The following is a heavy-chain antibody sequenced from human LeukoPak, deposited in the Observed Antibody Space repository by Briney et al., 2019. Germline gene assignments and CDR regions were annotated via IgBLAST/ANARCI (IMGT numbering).Heavy chain of an antibody. CDR2: IYASGSA. CDR1: GGSISSGSYY. J-gene: IGHJ5*02. CDR3: ARIGVVVMVDNWFDP. V-gene: IGHV4-61*02. D-gene: IGHD2-8*01. Sequence: SQTLSLTCTVSGGSISSGSYYWSWIRQPAGKGLEWIGRIYASGSANYNPSLKSRVTISVDTSKNQFSLKLSSVTAADTAVYYCARIGVVVMVDNWFDPWGQGTLVTVSS.